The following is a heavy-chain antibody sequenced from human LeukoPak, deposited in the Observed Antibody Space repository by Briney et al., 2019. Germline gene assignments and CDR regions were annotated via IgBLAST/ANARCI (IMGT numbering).Heavy chain of an antibody. Sequence: SETLSLTCTVSGGSISSYYWSWIRQPPGKGLEWIGYIYYSGSTNYDPSLKSRVTISVDTSKNQFSLRLTSVTAADTALYYCARHDGRVGAGDYWGQGTLVVVSS. V-gene: IGHV4-59*08. D-gene: IGHD1-26*01. J-gene: IGHJ4*02. CDR2: IYYSGST. CDR3: ARHDGRVGAGDY. CDR1: GGSISSYY.